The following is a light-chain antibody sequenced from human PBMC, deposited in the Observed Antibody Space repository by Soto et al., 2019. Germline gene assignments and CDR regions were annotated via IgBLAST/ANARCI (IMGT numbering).Light chain of an antibody. CDR1: QSISSW. CDR3: QQYNSYPT. J-gene: IGKJ3*01. Sequence: DIQMTQSPSTLSASVGDRVTITCRASQSISSWLAWYQQKPGKAPKLLIYKASSLESGVPSRFRGSGSGPEFTLTISSLQPDDFATYYCQQYNSYPTFGPGTKVDI. CDR2: KAS. V-gene: IGKV1-5*03.